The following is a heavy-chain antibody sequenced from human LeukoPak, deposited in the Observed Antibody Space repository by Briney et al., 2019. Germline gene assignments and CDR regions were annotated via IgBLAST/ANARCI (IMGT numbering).Heavy chain of an antibody. Sequence: SETLSLTCTVSGASIRGYFWTWVRQPPGKQLEWIGYINYSGPTAYNPSLRSRVTISADTSKNQFSLRLSSVTAADTAVYYCARWRDHYGGGWGFDYWGQGTLVTVSS. CDR2: INYSGPT. D-gene: IGHD3-10*01. J-gene: IGHJ4*02. CDR3: ARWRDHYGGGWGFDY. CDR1: GASIRGYF. V-gene: IGHV4-59*08.